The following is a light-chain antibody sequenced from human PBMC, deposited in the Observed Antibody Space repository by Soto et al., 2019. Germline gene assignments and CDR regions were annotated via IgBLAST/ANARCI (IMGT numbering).Light chain of an antibody. J-gene: IGLJ2*01. CDR2: DVS. V-gene: IGLV2-14*03. Sequence: QPVLTQPASVSGSPGQSITISCTGSSSDIGGYNYVSWYQQYPGKAPKLMIYDVSNRPSGISDRFSGSKSGNTASLTISGLQAEDEADYYCSSYTSSSTLVFGGGTKLTVL. CDR3: SSYTSSSTLV. CDR1: SSDIGGYNY.